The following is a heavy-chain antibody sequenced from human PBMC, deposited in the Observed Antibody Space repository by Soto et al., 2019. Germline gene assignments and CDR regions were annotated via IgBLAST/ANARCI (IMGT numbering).Heavy chain of an antibody. J-gene: IGHJ6*02. D-gene: IGHD2-21*02. CDR2: ISWDDDK. Sequence: QITLKESGPTLVKPTQTLTLNCSVSGFSLNTGGLGVGWIREPPGKALEWLALISWDDDKRYSPSLRNRLSISKDTSNNLVVFTMTNMDPVDTATYYCIHSRCGGDCLRSYSSHYYYGLDVWGQGTTVTVSS. CDR1: GFSLNTGGLG. V-gene: IGHV2-5*02. CDR3: IHSRCGGDCLRSYSSHYYYGLDV.